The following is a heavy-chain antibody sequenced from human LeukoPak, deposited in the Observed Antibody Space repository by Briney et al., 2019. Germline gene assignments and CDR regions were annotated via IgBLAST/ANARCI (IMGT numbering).Heavy chain of an antibody. V-gene: IGHV3-23*01. CDR3: AKSWTASGLLVRLIDY. CDR2: ITGSGDST. CDR1: GLTLRSYA. D-gene: IGHD5-12*01. Sequence: GESLSLSCGVSGLTLRSYAMNWVRQAPGKGLEWVSGITGSGDSTYYAGSVKARFTVSRDNSKNTLYLQMNSLRAEDTAVYYCAKSWTASGLLVRLIDYWGQGTLVTVSS. J-gene: IGHJ4*02.